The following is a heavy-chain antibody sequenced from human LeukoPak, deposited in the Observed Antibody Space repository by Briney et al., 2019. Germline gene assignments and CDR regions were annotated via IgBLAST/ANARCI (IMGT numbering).Heavy chain of an antibody. J-gene: IGHJ4*02. CDR2: TYYRSTWYN. V-gene: IGHV6-1*01. Sequence: PSQTLSLTCAISGDSVSSNGAAWNWIRQSPSRGLEWLGRTYYRSTWYNDYAVSMKSRITINPDTSKDQFSLQLNSVTPEDTAVYYCARDAGSGWSSFDYWGQGTLVTVSS. CDR1: GDSVSSNGAA. CDR3: ARDAGSGWSSFDY. D-gene: IGHD6-19*01.